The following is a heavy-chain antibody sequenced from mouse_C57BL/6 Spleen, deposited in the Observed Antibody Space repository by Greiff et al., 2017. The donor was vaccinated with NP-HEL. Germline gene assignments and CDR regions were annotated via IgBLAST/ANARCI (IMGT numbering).Heavy chain of an antibody. CDR3: ARANWDVGGYFDY. V-gene: IGHV1-42*01. CDR2: INPSTGGT. J-gene: IGHJ2*01. Sequence: EVQLQQSGPELVKPGASVKISCKASGYSFTGYYMNWVKQSPEKSLEWIGEINPSTGGTTYNQKFKAKATLTVDKSSSTAYMQLKSLTSEDSAVYYCARANWDVGGYFDYWGQGTTLTVSS. D-gene: IGHD4-1*01. CDR1: GYSFTGYY.